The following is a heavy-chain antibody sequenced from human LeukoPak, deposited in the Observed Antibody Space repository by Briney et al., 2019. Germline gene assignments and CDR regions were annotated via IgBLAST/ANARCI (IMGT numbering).Heavy chain of an antibody. V-gene: IGHV4-4*07. CDR2: ISSSGST. CDR3: ARAEVNTADFDY. CDR1: GGSISSYY. D-gene: IGHD5-18*01. J-gene: IGHJ4*02. Sequence: SETLSLTCTVSGGSISSYYWNWIRQPAGKGLEWIGRISSSGSTNYNPSLKSRITMSVDTSKNQFSLNLSSVTAADTAMYHCARAEVNTADFDYWGQGTLVTVSS.